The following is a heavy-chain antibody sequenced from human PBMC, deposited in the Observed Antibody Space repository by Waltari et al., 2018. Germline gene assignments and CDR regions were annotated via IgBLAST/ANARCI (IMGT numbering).Heavy chain of an antibody. CDR1: GGSISTYH. CDR2: FYPSGTT. D-gene: IGHD5-12*01. V-gene: IGHV4-4*07. Sequence: LTCTVSGGSISTYHWSWIRQPAGRGLEWIGRFYPSGTTNYNPSLKSRVTMSVDASKNLFSLRLSSVTAADTAVYYCARRYNGYDYSYFDYWGQGTLVTVSS. J-gene: IGHJ4*02. CDR3: ARRYNGYDYSYFDY.